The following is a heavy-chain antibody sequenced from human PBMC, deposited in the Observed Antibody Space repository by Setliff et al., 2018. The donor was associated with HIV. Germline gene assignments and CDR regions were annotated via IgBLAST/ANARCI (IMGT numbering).Heavy chain of an antibody. CDR2: IYGSGIT. J-gene: IGHJ4*02. CDR1: GYSISSTNW. Sequence: PSETLSLTCAVSGYSISSTNWRGWLRQLPGKGLEWIGSIYGSGITYYNPSLKSRITMLVDLSQNQFSLNLRSATAADTAVYYCARAGLDFDSWGQGTLVTVSS. CDR3: ARAGLDFDS. V-gene: IGHV4-28*03.